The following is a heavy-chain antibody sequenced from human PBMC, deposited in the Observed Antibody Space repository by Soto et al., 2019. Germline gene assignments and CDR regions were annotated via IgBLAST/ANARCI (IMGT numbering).Heavy chain of an antibody. V-gene: IGHV1-24*01. J-gene: IGHJ5*02. CDR3: ARDSHDILTGYYMGSNWFDP. D-gene: IGHD3-9*01. Sequence: ASVKVSCKASGGTFSSYTIHWVRQTPGKGLEWLGGFDPEDGKTIYAQEFQGRVTMTEDTSTDTAYMELSSLRSEDTAVYYCARDSHDILTGYYMGSNWFDPWGQGTLVTVSS. CDR1: GGTFSSYT. CDR2: FDPEDGKT.